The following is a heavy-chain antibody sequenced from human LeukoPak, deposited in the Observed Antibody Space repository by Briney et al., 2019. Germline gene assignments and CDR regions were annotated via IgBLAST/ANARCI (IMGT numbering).Heavy chain of an antibody. J-gene: IGHJ4*02. V-gene: IGHV3-48*01. CDR1: GFTFSTYN. D-gene: IGHD3-22*01. Sequence: GGSLRLSCAASGFTFSTYNMNWVRQAPGKGLEWISNINADSSTIQYADSVRGRFTTSRDNAKNSLYLQMNSLRAEDTAVYYCVRDNSRGQSLGVIYWGQGSLVTVSS. CDR3: VRDNSRGQSLGVIY. CDR2: INADSSTI.